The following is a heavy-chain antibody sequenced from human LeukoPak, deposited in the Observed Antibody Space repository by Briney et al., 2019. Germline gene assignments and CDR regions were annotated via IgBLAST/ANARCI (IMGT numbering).Heavy chain of an antibody. Sequence: ASVKVSCKASGYTITSYYMHWVRQAPGQGLEWMGIINPSGGSTSYAQKFQGRVTMIRDTSTSTVYMELSSLRSEDTAVYYCASDGSGGNSPLYYFDYWGQGTLVTVSS. CDR1: GYTITSYY. D-gene: IGHD4-23*01. CDR3: ASDGSGGNSPLYYFDY. V-gene: IGHV1-46*01. CDR2: INPSGGST. J-gene: IGHJ4*02.